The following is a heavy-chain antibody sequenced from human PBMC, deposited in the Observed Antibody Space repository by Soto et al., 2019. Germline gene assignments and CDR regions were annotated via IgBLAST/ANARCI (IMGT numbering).Heavy chain of an antibody. D-gene: IGHD3-22*01. V-gene: IGHV1-69*13. J-gene: IGHJ4*02. CDR2: IIPIFGTA. Sequence: SVNVSCKASGGTFSSYAISWVRQAPGQGLEWMGGIIPIFGTANYAQKFQGRVTITADESTSTAYMELSSLRSEDTAVYYCAIGYYDSSGYYYLVYWGQGTLVTVSS. CDR3: AIGYYDSSGYYYLVY. CDR1: GGTFSSYA.